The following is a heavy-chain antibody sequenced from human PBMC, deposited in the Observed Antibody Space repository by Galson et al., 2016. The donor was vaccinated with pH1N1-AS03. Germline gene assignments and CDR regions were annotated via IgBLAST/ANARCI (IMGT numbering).Heavy chain of an antibody. V-gene: IGHV3-7*01. Sequence: SLRLSCAASGFSFSSHWMRWVRQAPGKGLECVANIKQDGSEQYYVGSVKGRFTISRDNAKNSLYLQMKSLRADDTAVYYCLRASDSWGQGPLVTVSS. CDR2: IKQDGSEQ. J-gene: IGHJ4*02. CDR1: GFSFSSHW. CDR3: LRASDS.